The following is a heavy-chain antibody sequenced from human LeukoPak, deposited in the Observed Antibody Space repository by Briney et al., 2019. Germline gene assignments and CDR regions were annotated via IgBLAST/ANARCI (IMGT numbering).Heavy chain of an antibody. V-gene: IGHV3-23*01. CDR1: GFTFSSYA. D-gene: IGHD6-13*01. CDR2: VSGSGGKT. J-gene: IGHJ4*02. CDR3: AKEDRVIAAPYLDY. Sequence: GGSLRLSCAASGFTFSSYAMTWVRKAPGQGLEWVSAVSGSGGKTYYADSVKGRFTISRDNSKNTVSLQMNSLRAEDTAVYYCAKEDRVIAAPYLDYWGQGTLVTVSS.